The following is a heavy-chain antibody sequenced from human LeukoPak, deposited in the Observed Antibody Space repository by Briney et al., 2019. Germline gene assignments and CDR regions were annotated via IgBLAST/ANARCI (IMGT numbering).Heavy chain of an antibody. V-gene: IGHV1-69*13. CDR1: GGTFSSYA. J-gene: IGHJ3*02. CDR2: IIPIFGTA. Sequence: ASVKVSCKASGGTFSSYAISWVRQAPGQGLEWMGGIIPIFGTANYAQKFQGRVTITADESTGTAYMELSSLRSEDTAVYYCALVAADAFDIWGQGTMVTVSS. D-gene: IGHD5-12*01. CDR3: ALVAADAFDI.